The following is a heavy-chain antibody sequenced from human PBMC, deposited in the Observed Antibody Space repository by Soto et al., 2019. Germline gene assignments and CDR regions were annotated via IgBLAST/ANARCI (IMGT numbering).Heavy chain of an antibody. CDR2: IWYDGSNK. Sequence: EGSLRLSCAASGFTFSSYGMHWVRQAPGKGLEWVAVIWYDGSNKYYADSVKGRFTISRDNSKNTLYLQMNSLRAEDTAVYYCARQREMATNNFDYWGQGTLVTV. CDR1: GFTFSSYG. D-gene: IGHD5-12*01. J-gene: IGHJ4*02. CDR3: ARQREMATNNFDY. V-gene: IGHV3-33*01.